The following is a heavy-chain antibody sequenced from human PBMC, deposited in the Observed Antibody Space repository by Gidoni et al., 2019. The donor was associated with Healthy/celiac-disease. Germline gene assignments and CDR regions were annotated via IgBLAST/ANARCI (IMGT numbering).Heavy chain of an antibody. D-gene: IGHD3-10*01. J-gene: IGHJ3*02. CDR3: ARVYTGENGVSDAFDI. CDR2: IYYSGST. CDR1: GGPISSYY. V-gene: IGHV4-59*01. Sequence: QVQLQESGPGLVKPSETLSLTCTVSGGPISSYYWSWIRQPPGKGLEWIGYIYYSGSTNYNPSLKSRVTISVDTSKNQFSLKLSSVTAADTAVYYCARVYTGENGVSDAFDIWGQGTMVTVSS.